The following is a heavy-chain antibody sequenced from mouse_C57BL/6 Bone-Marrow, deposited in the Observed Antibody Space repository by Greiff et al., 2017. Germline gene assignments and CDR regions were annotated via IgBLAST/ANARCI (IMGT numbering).Heavy chain of an antibody. D-gene: IGHD1-1*01. J-gene: IGHJ4*01. CDR3: ARSSYSYGSSLYYYAMDY. CDR1: GYTFTSYW. CDR2: IHPNSGST. Sequence: QVQLQQPGAELVKPGASVKLSCKASGYTFTSYWMHWVKQRPGQGLEWIGMIHPNSGSTNYNEKFKSKATLTVDKSSSTAYMTLSSLTSEASAVYYCARSSYSYGSSLYYYAMDYWGQGTSVTVSS. V-gene: IGHV1-64*01.